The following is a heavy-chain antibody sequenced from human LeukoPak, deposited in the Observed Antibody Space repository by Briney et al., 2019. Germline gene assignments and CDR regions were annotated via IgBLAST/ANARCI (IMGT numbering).Heavy chain of an antibody. CDR1: GGSISSGGYY. V-gene: IGHV4-31*03. CDR2: IYYSGST. J-gene: IGHJ2*01. D-gene: IGHD6-13*01. Sequence: SETLSLTCTVSGGSISSGGYYWSWIRQHPGKGLEWIGYIYYSGSTYYNPSLKSRVTISVDTSKNQFSLKLSSVTAADTAAYYCARQGVAAAVRVSWYFDLWGRGTLVTVSS. CDR3: ARQGVAAAVRVSWYFDL.